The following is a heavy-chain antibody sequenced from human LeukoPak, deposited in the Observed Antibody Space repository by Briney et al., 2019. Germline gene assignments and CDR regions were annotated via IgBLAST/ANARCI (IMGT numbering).Heavy chain of an antibody. D-gene: IGHD2-15*01. CDR2: ISSSSSYI. Sequence: GGSLRLSCAASGFTFSSYSMNWVRQAPGKGLEGVSSISSSSSYIYYADSVKGRFTISRDNARNSLYLQMNSLRAEDTAVYYCARDGLAAATLHWCFDLWGRGTLVTVSS. CDR3: ARDGLAAATLHWCFDL. J-gene: IGHJ2*01. V-gene: IGHV3-21*01. CDR1: GFTFSSYS.